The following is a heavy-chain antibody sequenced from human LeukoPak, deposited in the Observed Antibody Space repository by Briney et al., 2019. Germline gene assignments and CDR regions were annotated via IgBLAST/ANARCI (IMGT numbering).Heavy chain of an antibody. D-gene: IGHD6-13*01. Sequence: GGSLLLSCAASGFIFSNYALMWVRQAPGKGLEWVSSITGRGDETFYADSVKGRFSLSRDNSKNMLYLQMYSLGAEDTAIYYCAKGAAAGLVDWFDPWGQGTLVTVSS. CDR2: ITGRGDET. CDR1: GFIFSNYA. V-gene: IGHV3-23*01. J-gene: IGHJ5*02. CDR3: AKGAAAGLVDWFDP.